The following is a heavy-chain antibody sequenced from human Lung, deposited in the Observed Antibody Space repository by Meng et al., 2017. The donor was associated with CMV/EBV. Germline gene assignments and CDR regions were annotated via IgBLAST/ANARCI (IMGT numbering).Heavy chain of an antibody. J-gene: IGHJ4*02. CDR1: FTFSSYA. D-gene: IGHD4-23*01. CDR3: SKGRDSRWELWPSDY. V-gene: IGHV3-30*18. CDR2: ISPDGSNK. Sequence: FTFSSYAMHWRRQAPGKGLEWVALISPDGSNKNYIDSVKGRFTISRDNSKNTLYLQMSGLRIEDTAVYFCSKGRDSRWELWPSDYWGQGTPVTVSS.